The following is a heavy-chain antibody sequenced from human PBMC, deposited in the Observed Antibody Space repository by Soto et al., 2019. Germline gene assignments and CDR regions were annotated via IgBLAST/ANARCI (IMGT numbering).Heavy chain of an antibody. J-gene: IGHJ4*02. CDR3: ARAPGSFYFDY. V-gene: IGHV4-30-4*08. Sequence: SETLPLTXTVSGCPISSGDSYWGWVPQRPGKDLVWIRYRSFSGSTYYNLSIKSRATISVDTSKNQFSLKLSSVTAADTAVYYCARAPGSFYFDYWGQGTLVTVSS. CDR2: RSFSGST. D-gene: IGHD1-26*01. CDR1: GCPISSGDSY.